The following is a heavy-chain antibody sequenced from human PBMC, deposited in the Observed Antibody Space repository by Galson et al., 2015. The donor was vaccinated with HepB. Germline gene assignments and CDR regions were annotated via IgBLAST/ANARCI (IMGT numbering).Heavy chain of an antibody. CDR1: GFTFSSYA. CDR2: ISGSGGST. V-gene: IGHV3-23*01. J-gene: IGHJ4*02. Sequence: SLRLSCAASGFTFSSYAMSWVRQAPGKGLEWVSAISGSGGSTYYADSVKGRFTISRDNSKNTLYLQMNSLRAEDTAVYYCAKTPDIRGELLAQYYFDYWGQGTLVTVSS. CDR3: AKTPDIRGELLAQYYFDY. D-gene: IGHD3-10*01.